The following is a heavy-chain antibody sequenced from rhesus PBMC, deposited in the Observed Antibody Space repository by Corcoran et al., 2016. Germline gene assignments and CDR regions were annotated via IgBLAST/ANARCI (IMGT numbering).Heavy chain of an antibody. D-gene: IGHD6-37*01. J-gene: IGHJ4*01. CDR3: ARARIAVAGAYFDY. CDR2: LYGSSTST. Sequence: QVQLQESGPGVVKPSETLSLTCAVSGGSISDSYRWSWIRQPPGKGLGWIGYLYGSSTSTNYNPSLKSRVTISKDTSKNQFSLKLSSVTAADTAVYYCARARIAVAGAYFDYWGQGVLVTVSS. V-gene: IGHV4S10*01. CDR1: GGSISDSYR.